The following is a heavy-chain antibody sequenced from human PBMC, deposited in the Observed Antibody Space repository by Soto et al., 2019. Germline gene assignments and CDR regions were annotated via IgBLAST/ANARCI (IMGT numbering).Heavy chain of an antibody. V-gene: IGHV3-23*01. CDR3: ATANFDPWGQGTLVTVSSGKRELSSLRSEDTAVYYCARSYCPRTPSAHLAVAQCFYYGMDV. CDR1: GFTFSSYA. Sequence: GGSLRLSCAASGFTFSSYAMSWVRQAPGKGLEWVSAISGSGGSTYYADSVKGRFTISRDNSKNTLYLQMNSLKAEETAVYYCATANFDPWGQGTLVTVSSGKRELSSLRSEDTAVYYCARSYCPRTPSAHLAVAQCFYYGMDVWGQGTTVTVSS. D-gene: IGHD3-10*01. J-gene: IGHJ6*02. CDR2: ISGSGGST.